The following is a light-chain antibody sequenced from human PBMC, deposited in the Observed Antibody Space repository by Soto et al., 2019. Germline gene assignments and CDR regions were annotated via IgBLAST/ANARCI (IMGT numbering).Light chain of an antibody. V-gene: IGKV1-39*01. CDR2: AAS. Sequence: DIQMTQSLVSLSASXXDKVXITCQASQSIAIYLNWYQQTPGRAPKXXIYAASTLQSGVPLRFSGSGAGTEITLTISSLQPEDFATYYCQQTYSFPQTFGPGTKVDIK. CDR1: QSIAIY. J-gene: IGKJ1*01. CDR3: QQTYSFPQT.